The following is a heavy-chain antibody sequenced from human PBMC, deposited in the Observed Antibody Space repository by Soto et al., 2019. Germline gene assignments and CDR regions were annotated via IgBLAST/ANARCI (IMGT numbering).Heavy chain of an antibody. CDR1: GFTFSDYK. CDR3: AREPVGDTKYEF. V-gene: IGHV3-21*06. J-gene: IGHJ4*02. Sequence: PGWSLRLSCAASGFTFSDYKMNLVRQAPGKGLEWVSSISGNSNYIYYADSLQGRFTISRDNAKNLLHLQMNSLRAEDTATYYCAREPVGDTKYEFWGEGALVTVSS. CDR2: ISGNSNYI. D-gene: IGHD1-26*01.